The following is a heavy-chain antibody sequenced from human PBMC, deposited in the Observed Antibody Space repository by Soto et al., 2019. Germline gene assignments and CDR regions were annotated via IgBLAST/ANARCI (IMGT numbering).Heavy chain of an antibody. V-gene: IGHV3-30-3*01. D-gene: IGHD3-3*01. CDR2: ISYDGSNK. CDR1: GFTFSSYA. CDR3: ARDSRYDFWSGYPDY. Sequence: ESGGGVVQPGRSLRLSCAASGFTFSSYAMHWVRQAPGKGLEWVAVISYDGSNKYYADSVKGRFTISRDNSKNTLYLQMNSLRAEDTAVYYCARDSRYDFWSGYPDYWGQGTLVTVSS. J-gene: IGHJ4*02.